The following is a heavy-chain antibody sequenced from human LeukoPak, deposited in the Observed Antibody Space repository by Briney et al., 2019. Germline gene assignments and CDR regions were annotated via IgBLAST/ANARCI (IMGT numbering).Heavy chain of an antibody. CDR2: IGTAGDT. CDR3: ARTSVSSGWYGNYYYYGMDV. J-gene: IGHJ6*02. V-gene: IGHV3-13*01. CDR1: GFTFSSYG. Sequence: GGSLRLSCAASGFTFSSYGMHWVRQATGKGLEWVSAIGTAGDTYYPGSVKGRFTISRENAKNSLYLQMNSLRAGDTAVYYCARTSVSSGWYGNYYYYGMDVWGQGTTVTVSS. D-gene: IGHD6-19*01.